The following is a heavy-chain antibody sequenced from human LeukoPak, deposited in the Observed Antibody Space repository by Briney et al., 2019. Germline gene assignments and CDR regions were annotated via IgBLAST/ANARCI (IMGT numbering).Heavy chain of an antibody. CDR1: GFTFSSSA. V-gene: IGHV3-30-3*01. J-gene: IGHJ4*02. Sequence: GGSLRLSCAASGFTFSSSAMHWVRQAPDKGLEWVAVISYDGSNKYYADSVKGRFTISRDNAKNSLYLQMNSLRDEDTAVYYCASPYVDTAMGDYWGQGTLVTVSS. D-gene: IGHD5-18*01. CDR2: ISYDGSNK. CDR3: ASPYVDTAMGDY.